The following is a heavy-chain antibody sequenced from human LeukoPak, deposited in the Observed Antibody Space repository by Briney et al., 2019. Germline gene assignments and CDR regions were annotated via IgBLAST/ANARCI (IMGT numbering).Heavy chain of an antibody. V-gene: IGHV3-23*01. J-gene: IGHJ4*02. CDR1: GFTFSSYA. CDR3: AKVSDIVVVVAATVDY. D-gene: IGHD2-15*01. Sequence: PGGSLRLSCVASGFTFSSYAMSWVRQAPGKGLEWVSAISGSGGSTYYADSVKGRFTISRDNSKNTLYLQMNSLRAEDTAVYYCAKVSDIVVVVAATVDYWGQGTLVTVSS. CDR2: ISGSGGST.